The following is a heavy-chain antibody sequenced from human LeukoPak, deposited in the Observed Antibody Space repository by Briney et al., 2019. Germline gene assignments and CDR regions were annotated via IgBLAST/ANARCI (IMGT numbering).Heavy chain of an antibody. J-gene: IGHJ4*02. CDR1: GFTFSSYA. Sequence: GGSLRLSCAASGFTFSSYAMSWVRQAPGKGLQWVSTISGRSSTTHYADSVKGRFTISRDNSKNTLYLQMNSLRAEDTAVYYCAREDSSHYYFDYWGQGTLVTVSS. CDR2: ISGRSSTT. V-gene: IGHV3-23*01. CDR3: AREDSSHYYFDY. D-gene: IGHD6-6*01.